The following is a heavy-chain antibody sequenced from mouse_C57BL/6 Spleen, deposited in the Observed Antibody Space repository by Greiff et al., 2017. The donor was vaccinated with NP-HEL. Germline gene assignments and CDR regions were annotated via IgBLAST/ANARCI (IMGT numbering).Heavy chain of an antibody. Sequence: QVQLQQPGAELVKPGASVKLSCKASGYTFTSYWMHWVKQRPGQGLEWIGMIHPNSGSTNYNEKFKSKATLTVDKSSSTAYMQLSSLTSEDSAVYYCARSDYYGSSYDWGQGTTLTVSS. CDR2: IHPNSGST. CDR3: ARSDYYGSSYD. D-gene: IGHD1-1*01. J-gene: IGHJ2*01. V-gene: IGHV1-64*01. CDR1: GYTFTSYW.